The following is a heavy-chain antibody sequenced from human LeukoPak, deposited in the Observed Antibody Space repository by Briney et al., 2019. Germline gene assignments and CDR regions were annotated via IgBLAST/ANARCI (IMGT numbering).Heavy chain of an antibody. Sequence: GGSLRLSCAASGFTFSSYAMHWVRQAPGKGLEWVAVISYDGSNKYCADSVKGRFTISRDNSKNTLYLQMNSLRAEDTAVYYCAKDLLRYFDWLLNNFDYWGQGTLVTVSS. CDR2: ISYDGSNK. CDR3: AKDLLRYFDWLLNNFDY. D-gene: IGHD3-9*01. CDR1: GFTFSSYA. V-gene: IGHV3-30*07. J-gene: IGHJ4*02.